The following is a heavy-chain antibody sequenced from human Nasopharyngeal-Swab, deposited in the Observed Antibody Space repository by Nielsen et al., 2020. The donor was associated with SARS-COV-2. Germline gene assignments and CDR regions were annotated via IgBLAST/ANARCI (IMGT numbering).Heavy chain of an antibody. J-gene: IGHJ4*02. CDR2: ISYHGSNE. V-gene: IGHV3-30*18. CDR3: AKDVHGDYGGIDY. Sequence: GGSLRLSCSASGFTFSSSGLDWVRQAQGKGLEWVAVISYHGSNEYYGDSVKGRFTIPRDNSKNTLYLQMNSLRVDDTAVYYCAKDVHGDYGGIDYWGQGILVTVSS. CDR1: GFTFSSSG. D-gene: IGHD4-17*01.